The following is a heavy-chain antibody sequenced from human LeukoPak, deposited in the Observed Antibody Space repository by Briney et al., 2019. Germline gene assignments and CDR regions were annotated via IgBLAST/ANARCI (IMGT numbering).Heavy chain of an antibody. CDR3: ARGGVPHYYYYMDV. CDR2: IIPIFGTA. J-gene: IGHJ6*03. D-gene: IGHD2-8*01. V-gene: IGHV1-69*05. Sequence: GASVKVSCKASGGTFSSYAISWVRQAPGQGLEWMGGIIPIFGTANYAQKFQGRVAITTDESTSTAYMELSSLRSEDTAVYYCARGGVPHYYYYMDVWGKGTTVTVSS. CDR1: GGTFSSYA.